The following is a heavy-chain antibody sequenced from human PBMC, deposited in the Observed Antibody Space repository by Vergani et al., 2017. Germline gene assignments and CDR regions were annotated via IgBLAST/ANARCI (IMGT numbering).Heavy chain of an antibody. CDR2: ISGSGGST. CDR1: GFTFNHYA. CDR3: PNANPRNSGYDYLYYYHAMDV. D-gene: IGHD5-12*01. J-gene: IGHJ6*02. Sequence: EVQLLESGGDLVQPGGSLRLSCAASGFTFNHYAMNWVRQAPGKGLEWVSGISGSGGSTYYAGSVKGRFTISRDSSKHTLYLQMNRLSAGDTAVYYCPNANPRNSGYDYLYYYHAMDVWGQGTTVTVSS. V-gene: IGHV3-23*01.